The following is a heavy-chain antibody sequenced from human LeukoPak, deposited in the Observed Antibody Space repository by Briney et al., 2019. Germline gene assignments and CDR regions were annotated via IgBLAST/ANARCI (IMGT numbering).Heavy chain of an antibody. CDR1: GGTFSSYA. CDR3: ARGPNCGGDCYSEYFQH. D-gene: IGHD2-21*02. V-gene: IGHV1-69*05. CDR2: IIPIFGTA. J-gene: IGHJ1*01. Sequence: SVKVSCKASGGTFSSYAISWVRQAPGQGLEWMGGIIPIFGTANYAQKFQGRVTITTDESTSTAYMELSSLRSEDTAVYYCARGPNCGGDCYSEYFQHWGQGTLVTVSS.